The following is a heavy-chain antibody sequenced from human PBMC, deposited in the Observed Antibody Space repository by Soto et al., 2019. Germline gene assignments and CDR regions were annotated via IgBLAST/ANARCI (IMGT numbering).Heavy chain of an antibody. D-gene: IGHD3-22*01. Sequence: TSETLSLTCAVYGGSFSGYYWSWIRQPPGKGLEWIGEIFHDGSTNYSPSLKSRVTISLDTSKKQFSLEMTSVTAADTAVYYCARPHYDRNTFYSFFGYWGQGTLVTVSS. CDR3: ARPHYDRNTFYSFFGY. CDR2: IFHDGST. V-gene: IGHV4-34*12. CDR1: GGSFSGYY. J-gene: IGHJ4*02.